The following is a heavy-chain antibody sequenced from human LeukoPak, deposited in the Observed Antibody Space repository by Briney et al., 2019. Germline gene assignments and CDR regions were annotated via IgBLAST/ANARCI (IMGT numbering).Heavy chain of an antibody. V-gene: IGHV1-18*01. Sequence: ASVKVSCKASGYTFTSYGISWVRQAPGQGLEWMGWISAYNGNTNYAQKLQGRVTMTTDTSTSTAYMELRSLRSDDTAMYYCAILRDSSFSFDYWGQGTLVTVSS. CDR2: ISAYNGNT. D-gene: IGHD6-6*01. CDR3: AILRDSSFSFDY. CDR1: GYTFTSYG. J-gene: IGHJ4*02.